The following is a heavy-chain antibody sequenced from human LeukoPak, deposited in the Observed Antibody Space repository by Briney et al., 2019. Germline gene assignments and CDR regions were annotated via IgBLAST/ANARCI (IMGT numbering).Heavy chain of an antibody. Sequence: SETLSLTCSVSGDSISSYYWSWVRQPAGKGLEWVGRLYTSGSTNYNPSLKGRVTMSVDTSRNQLSLKLSSVTAADTAVYYCARDLSTVVPGGTPDYCYYMDVWGKGTTVTV. CDR3: ARDLSTVVPGGTPDYCYYMDV. CDR1: GDSISSYY. V-gene: IGHV4-4*07. J-gene: IGHJ6*03. CDR2: LYTSGST. D-gene: IGHD2-2*02.